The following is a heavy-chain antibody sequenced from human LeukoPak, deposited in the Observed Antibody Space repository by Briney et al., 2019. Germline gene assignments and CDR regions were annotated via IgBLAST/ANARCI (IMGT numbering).Heavy chain of an antibody. CDR1: GCTFSDYY. V-gene: IGHV3-11*01. CDR2: ISSSGSTI. D-gene: IGHD1-26*01. J-gene: IGHJ4*02. CDR3: ARDILVGSYYFDY. Sequence: GGSLRLSCAASGCTFSDYYMSWIRQAPGKGLEWVSYISSSGSTIYYADSVKGRFTISRDNAKNSLYLQMNSLRAEDTAVYYCARDILVGSYYFDYWGQGTLVTVSS.